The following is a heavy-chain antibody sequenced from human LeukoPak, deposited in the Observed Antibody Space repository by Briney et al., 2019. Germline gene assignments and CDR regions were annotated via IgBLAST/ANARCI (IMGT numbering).Heavy chain of an antibody. J-gene: IGHJ4*02. CDR3: ARERGYSYGYINY. Sequence: PGRSLRLSCAASGFTFSSYAMRWVRQAPGKGVEWVAVISYDGSNKYYADSVKGRFTISRDNSKNTLYLQMNSLRAEDTAVYYCARERGYSYGYINYWGQGTLVTVSS. CDR1: GFTFSSYA. D-gene: IGHD5-18*01. V-gene: IGHV3-30*01. CDR2: ISYDGSNK.